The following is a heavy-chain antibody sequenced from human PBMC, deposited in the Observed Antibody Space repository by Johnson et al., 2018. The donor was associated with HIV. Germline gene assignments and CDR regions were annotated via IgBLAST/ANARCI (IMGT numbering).Heavy chain of an antibody. V-gene: IGHV3-9*01. CDR3: AKDMGYGGNPGAFDI. CDR2: ISWNSGSI. CDR1: GFTFDDYA. D-gene: IGHD4-23*01. Sequence: VQLVESGGGLVQPGRSLRLSCAASGFTFDDYAMHWVRQAPGKGLEWVSGISWNSGSIGYADSVKGRFTISRDNAKNYLYLQMNSLRAEDTALYYCAKDMGYGGNPGAFDIWGQGTMVTVSS. J-gene: IGHJ3*02.